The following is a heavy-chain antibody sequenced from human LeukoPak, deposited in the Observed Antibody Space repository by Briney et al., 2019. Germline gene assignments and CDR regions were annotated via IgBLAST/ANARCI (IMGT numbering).Heavy chain of an antibody. D-gene: IGHD2-21*02. CDR1: GYSFTSFG. Sequence: GASVKVSCMASGYSFTSFGLSWVRQAPGQGPEWMGWISAASGSTNYAQKFQDRVTMTTDTSTTTVYMELRSLRSDDTAVYYCAKEQEGTAIGGVFDCWGQGTVVSVSS. J-gene: IGHJ4*02. V-gene: IGHV1-18*01. CDR2: ISAASGST. CDR3: AKEQEGTAIGGVFDC.